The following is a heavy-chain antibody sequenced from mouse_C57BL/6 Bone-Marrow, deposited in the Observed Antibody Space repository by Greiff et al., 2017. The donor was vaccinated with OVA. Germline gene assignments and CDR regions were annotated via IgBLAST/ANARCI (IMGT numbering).Heavy chain of an antibody. V-gene: IGHV7-3*01. D-gene: IGHD1-1*01. CDR2: IRNKANGYTT. CDR3: ASGEDYGSSYWYFDV. J-gene: IGHJ1*03. Sequence: EVMLVESGGGLVQPGGSLSLSCAASGFTFTDYYMSWVRQPPGKALEWLGFIRNKANGYTTEYSASVKGRFTISRDNSQSILYLQMNALRAEDSATYYCASGEDYGSSYWYFDVWGTGTTVTVSS. CDR1: GFTFTDYY.